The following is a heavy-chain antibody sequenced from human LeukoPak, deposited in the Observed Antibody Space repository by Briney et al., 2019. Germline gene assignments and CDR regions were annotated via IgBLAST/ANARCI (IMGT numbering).Heavy chain of an antibody. V-gene: IGHV3-30*04. D-gene: IGHD3-22*01. J-gene: IGHJ3*02. Sequence: GGSLRLSCAASGFTLSSYAMHWVRQAPGKGLEWVAVISYDGSNKYYADSVKGRFTISRDNSKNTLYLQMNSLRAEDTAVYYCAKEAEWLRYYYDSSGQGSAFDIWGQGTMVTVSS. CDR2: ISYDGSNK. CDR1: GFTLSSYA. CDR3: AKEAEWLRYYYDSSGQGSAFDI.